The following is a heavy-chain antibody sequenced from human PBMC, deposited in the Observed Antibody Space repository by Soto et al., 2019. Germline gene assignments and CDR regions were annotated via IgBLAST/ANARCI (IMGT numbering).Heavy chain of an antibody. CDR3: AKVMVKNWFDP. V-gene: IGHV3-23*01. Sequence: PGGSLRLSCTASGFIFSSYAMNWVRQAPGKGLEGVSAISGSGGSTYYADSVKGRFTNTRDNSKNTLYRQMNSLRADDTAVYYCAKVMVKNWFDPWGQGTLVTVSS. D-gene: IGHD5-18*01. J-gene: IGHJ5*02. CDR1: GFIFSSYA. CDR2: ISGSGGST.